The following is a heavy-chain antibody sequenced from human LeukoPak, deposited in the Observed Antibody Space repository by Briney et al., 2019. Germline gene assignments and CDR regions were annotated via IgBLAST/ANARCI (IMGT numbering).Heavy chain of an antibody. CDR2: IYYSGST. CDR1: GGSISSYY. D-gene: IGHD2-2*02. CDR3: ARIDCSSTSCYTPYYYYYYMDV. V-gene: IGHV4-59*01. Sequence: PSETLSLTCTVSGGSISSYYWSWVRQPPGKGLEWIGYIYYSGSTNYNPSLKSRVTISVDTSKNQLSLKLSSVTAADTAVYYCARIDCSSTSCYTPYYYYYYMDVWGKGTTVTVSS. J-gene: IGHJ6*03.